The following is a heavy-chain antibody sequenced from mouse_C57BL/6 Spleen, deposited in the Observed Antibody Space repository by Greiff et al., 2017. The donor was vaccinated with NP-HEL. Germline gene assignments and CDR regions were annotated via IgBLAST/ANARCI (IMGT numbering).Heavy chain of an antibody. Sequence: QVQLKQPGAELVRPGTSVKLSCKASGYTFTSYWMHWVKQRPGQGLEWIGVIDPSDSYTNYNQKFKGKATLTVDTSSSTAYMQLSSLTSEDSAVYYCARGVVASGDYWGQGTSVTVSS. J-gene: IGHJ4*01. CDR2: IDPSDSYT. CDR1: GYTFTSYW. D-gene: IGHD1-1*01. V-gene: IGHV1-59*01. CDR3: ARGVVASGDY.